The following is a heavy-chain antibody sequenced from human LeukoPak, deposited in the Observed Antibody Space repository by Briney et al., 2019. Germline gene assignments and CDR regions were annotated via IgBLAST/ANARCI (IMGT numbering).Heavy chain of an antibody. CDR3: ARANTYYDFWSGYYKGNWFDP. CDR1: GGSFSGYY. Sequence: SETLSLTCAVYGGSFSGYYWSWIRQPPGKGLEWIGEINHSGSTNYNPSLKSRVTISVDTSKNQFSLKLSSVTAADTAVYYCARANTYYDFWSGYYKGNWFDPWGQGTLVTVSS. CDR2: INHSGST. J-gene: IGHJ5*02. V-gene: IGHV4-34*01. D-gene: IGHD3-3*01.